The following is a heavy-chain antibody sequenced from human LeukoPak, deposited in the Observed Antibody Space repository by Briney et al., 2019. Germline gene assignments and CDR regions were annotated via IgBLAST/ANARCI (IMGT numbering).Heavy chain of an antibody. J-gene: IGHJ4*02. CDR3: ARGDGYKPYYFDY. CDR2: ISAYNGNT. Sequence: ASVKVSCKASGYSFTGHYMHWVRQAPGQGLEWMGWISAYNGNTNYAQKLQGRVTMTTDTSTSTAYMELRSLRSDDTAVYYCARGDGYKPYYFDYWGQGTLVTVSS. V-gene: IGHV1-18*04. CDR1: GYSFTGHY. D-gene: IGHD5-24*01.